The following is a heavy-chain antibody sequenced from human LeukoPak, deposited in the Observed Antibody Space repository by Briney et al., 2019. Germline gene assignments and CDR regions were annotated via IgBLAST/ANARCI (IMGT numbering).Heavy chain of an antibody. J-gene: IGHJ4*02. Sequence: GGSLRLSCAASGFTFSSYWMHWVRQAPGKGLEWVSAISGSGGSTYYADSVKGRFTISRDNSKNTLYLQMNSLRAEDTAVYYCAKGPLPYYDFWSGYYNYFDYWGQGTLVTVSS. CDR1: GFTFSSYW. D-gene: IGHD3-3*01. V-gene: IGHV3-23*01. CDR2: ISGSGGST. CDR3: AKGPLPYYDFWSGYYNYFDY.